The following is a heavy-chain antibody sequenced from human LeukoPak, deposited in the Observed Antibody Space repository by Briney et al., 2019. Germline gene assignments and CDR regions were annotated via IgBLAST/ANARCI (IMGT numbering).Heavy chain of an antibody. V-gene: IGHV3-23*01. J-gene: IGHJ6*02. CDR3: TKIPPDTVDV. D-gene: IGHD5-18*01. CDR2: VSGSGAST. CDR1: GFTFNYFA. Sequence: GGSLRLSCAASGFTFNYFALSWVRQAPGKGLEWVSSVSGSGASTYYADSVRGRFTISRDNSKNTLYLQMNSLRAEDTAVYYCTKIPPDTVDVWGQGTTVTVSS.